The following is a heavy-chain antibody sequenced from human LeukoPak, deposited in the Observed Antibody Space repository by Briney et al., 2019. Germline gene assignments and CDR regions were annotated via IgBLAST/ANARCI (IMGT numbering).Heavy chain of an antibody. CDR2: IYYSGST. D-gene: IGHD3-22*01. CDR1: GGSISSSSYY. Sequence: PETLSLTCTVSGGSISSSSYYWGWIRQPPGKGLEWIGSIYYSGSTYYNPSLKSRVPISVDTSKNQFSLKLSSVTAADTAVYYCARGYDGSGYYYRNWYFDLWGRGTLVTVSS. CDR3: ARGYDGSGYYYRNWYFDL. J-gene: IGHJ2*01. V-gene: IGHV4-39*07.